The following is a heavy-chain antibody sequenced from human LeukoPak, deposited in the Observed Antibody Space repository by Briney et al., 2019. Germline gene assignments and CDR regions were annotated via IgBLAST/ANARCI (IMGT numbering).Heavy chain of an antibody. V-gene: IGHV1-2*02. Sequence: GASVKVSCKASGYTFTGYYMHWVRQAPGQGLEWMGWINPNSGGTNYAQKFQGRVTMTRDTSISTAYMELSRLRSDDTAVYYCAREKVGYSSSWYGEVERKNWFDPWGQGTLVTVSS. CDR1: GYTFTGYY. D-gene: IGHD6-13*01. J-gene: IGHJ5*02. CDR2: INPNSGGT. CDR3: AREKVGYSSSWYGEVERKNWFDP.